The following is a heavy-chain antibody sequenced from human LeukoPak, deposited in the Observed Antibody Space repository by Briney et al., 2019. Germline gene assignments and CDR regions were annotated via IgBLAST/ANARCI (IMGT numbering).Heavy chain of an antibody. J-gene: IGHJ5*02. D-gene: IGHD6-6*01. CDR2: INHSGST. CDR1: GGSFSGYY. CDR3: ARGQAYIAARGINWFDP. Sequence: PSETLSLTCADYGGSFSGYYWSWIRQPPGKGLEWIGEINHSGSTNYNPSLKSRVTISVDTSKNQFSLKLSSVTAADTAVYYCARGQAYIAARGINWFDPWGQGTRSPSPQ. V-gene: IGHV4-34*01.